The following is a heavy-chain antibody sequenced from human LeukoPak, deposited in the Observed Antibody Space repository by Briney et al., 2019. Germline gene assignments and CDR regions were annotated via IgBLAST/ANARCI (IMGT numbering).Heavy chain of an antibody. CDR3: ARSLHGDYSPEY. V-gene: IGHV3-48*01. J-gene: IGHJ4*02. CDR2: ISSGGSTI. CDR1: GFTFSGYS. D-gene: IGHD4-17*01. Sequence: PGGSLRLSCVASGFTFSGYSMNWVRQAPGKGLGWVSYISSGGSTIYYADSVKGRFTISRGNAKNSLYLQMNSLRAEDTAVYYCARSLHGDYSPEYWGQGTLVTVSS.